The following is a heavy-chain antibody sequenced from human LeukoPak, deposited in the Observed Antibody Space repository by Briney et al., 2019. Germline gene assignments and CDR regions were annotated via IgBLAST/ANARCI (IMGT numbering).Heavy chain of an antibody. V-gene: IGHV1-8*01. CDR1: GYTFTSYD. CDR3: ARGRGYHYYYGMDV. Sequence: GASVKVSCKASGYTFTSYDINWVRQATGQGLEWMGWMNPNSGNTGYAQKFQGRVTMTRNTSISTAYMELSSLRSEDTAVYYCARGRGYHYYYGMDVWGQGTTVAVSS. D-gene: IGHD3-10*01. CDR2: MNPNSGNT. J-gene: IGHJ6*02.